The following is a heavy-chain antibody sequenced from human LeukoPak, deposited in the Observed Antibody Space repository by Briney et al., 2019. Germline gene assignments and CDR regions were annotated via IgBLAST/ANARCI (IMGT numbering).Heavy chain of an antibody. Sequence: GGSLRLSCAASGFTFSSYAVNWVRQAPGKGLEWVSAITSSYIREHYADSVKGRFTISRDNSKNTLYLQLDSLRAEDTAVYYCARERRSLSLVRGVSAAFDYWGQGALVTVSS. D-gene: IGHD3-10*01. V-gene: IGHV3-23*05. J-gene: IGHJ4*02. CDR2: ITSSYIRE. CDR1: GFTFSSYA. CDR3: ARERRSLSLVRGVSAAFDY.